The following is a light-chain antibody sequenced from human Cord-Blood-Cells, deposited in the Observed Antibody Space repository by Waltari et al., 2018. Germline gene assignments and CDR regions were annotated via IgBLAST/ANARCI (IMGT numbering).Light chain of an antibody. Sequence: QSALTQPASVSGSPGQSITISCTGTSSDVGSYNLVSWYQQHPGKVPQLMLYEGSKRPSWVSNRFSGCRSGNTASLTISGLRAEDEADYYSCSYAGGSTFYVFGTGPKVTVL. V-gene: IGLV2-23*01. CDR1: SSDVGSYNL. CDR2: EGS. J-gene: IGLJ1*01. CDR3: CSYAGGSTFYV.